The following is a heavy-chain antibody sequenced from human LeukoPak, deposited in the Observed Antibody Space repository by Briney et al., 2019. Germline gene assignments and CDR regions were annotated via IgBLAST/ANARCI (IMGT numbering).Heavy chain of an antibody. CDR1: GFTFSSYW. J-gene: IGHJ3*02. CDR2: INSDGSST. V-gene: IGHV3-74*01. D-gene: IGHD3-3*01. Sequence: GGSLRLSCAASGFTFSSYWMHWVRQAPGKGLVWVSRINSDGSSTSYADSVKGRFTISRDNAKNSLYLQMNSLRAEDTAVYYCARDGGRALYAFDIWGQGTMVTVSS. CDR3: ARDGGRALYAFDI.